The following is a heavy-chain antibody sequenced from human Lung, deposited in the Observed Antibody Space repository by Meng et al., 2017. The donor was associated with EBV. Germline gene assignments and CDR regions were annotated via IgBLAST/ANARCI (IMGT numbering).Heavy chain of an antibody. Sequence: HTILLEAGTSMVKPTQTLRLPGSFSAFSRSTSGVRVGWIRQPPVEDLEWLALIYWVADKRYSPSLKTRLTITKDTSENQVVLTFTNMDPEDAATCYGAPRTSISVGSRRHGTLVTVSS. CDR2: IYWVADK. V-gene: IGHV2-5*02. CDR1: AFSRSTSGVR. J-gene: IGHJ5*01. CDR3: APRTSISVGS. D-gene: IGHD6-25*01.